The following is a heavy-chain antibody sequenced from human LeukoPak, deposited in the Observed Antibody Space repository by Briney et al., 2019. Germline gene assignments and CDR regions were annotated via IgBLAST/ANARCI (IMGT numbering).Heavy chain of an antibody. CDR2: INPSGGST. J-gene: IGHJ4*02. Sequence: GASVKVSCKASGYTFTSYYMHWVRQAPGQGLEWMGIINPSGGSTSYAQKFQGRVTMTRDTSTSTVYMELSSLRSEDTAVHYCARDLNYYDSSGYSQPFDYWGQGTLVTVSS. CDR3: ARDLNYYDSSGYSQPFDY. D-gene: IGHD3-22*01. CDR1: GYTFTSYY. V-gene: IGHV1-46*01.